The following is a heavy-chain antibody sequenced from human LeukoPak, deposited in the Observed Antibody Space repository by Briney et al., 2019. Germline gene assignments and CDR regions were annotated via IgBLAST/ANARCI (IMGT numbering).Heavy chain of an antibody. J-gene: IGHJ3*02. CDR3: ARDVRGGYCSSTSCYTSDAFDI. Sequence: GGSLRLSCAASGFTFSSYSMNWVRQAPGKGLEWVSYISSSGSTIYYADSVKGRFTISRDNAKNSLYLQMNSLRAEDTAVYYCARDVRGGYCSSTSCYTSDAFDIWGQGTMVTVSS. CDR1: GFTFSSYS. CDR2: ISSSGSTI. D-gene: IGHD2-2*02. V-gene: IGHV3-48*01.